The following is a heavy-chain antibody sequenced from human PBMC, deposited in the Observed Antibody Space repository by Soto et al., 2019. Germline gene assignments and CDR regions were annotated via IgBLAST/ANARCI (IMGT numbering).Heavy chain of an antibody. Sequence: GGSVEVACKASGYTFTSYAMHWVRQAPGQRLEWMGWINAGNGNTKYSQKFQGRVTITRDTSASTAYMELTSLRSEDTAVYYCARDGLMVYAIPYCYFEIWGRGNLVTVSS. J-gene: IGHJ2*01. CDR2: INAGNGNT. V-gene: IGHV1-3*01. CDR1: GYTFTSYA. D-gene: IGHD2-8*01. CDR3: ARDGLMVYAIPYCYFEI.